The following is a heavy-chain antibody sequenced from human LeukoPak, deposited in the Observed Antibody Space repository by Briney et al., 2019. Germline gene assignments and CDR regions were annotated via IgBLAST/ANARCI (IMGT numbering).Heavy chain of an antibody. CDR2: ISGSGGST. CDR3: AVSTAYYYYGMDV. J-gene: IGHJ6*02. V-gene: IGHV3-23*01. Sequence: GGSLRLSCAASGFTFSSYAMSWVRQAPGKGLEWVSAISGSGGSTYYADSVKGRFTISRDNSKNTLYLQMDSLRAEDTAVYYCAVSTAYYYYGMDVWGQGTTVTVSS. D-gene: IGHD4-17*01. CDR1: GFTFSSYA.